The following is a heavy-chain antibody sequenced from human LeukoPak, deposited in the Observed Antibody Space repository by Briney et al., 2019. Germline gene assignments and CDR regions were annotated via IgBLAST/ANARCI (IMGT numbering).Heavy chain of an antibody. CDR3: VVFIAGGGGRGY. J-gene: IGHJ4*02. CDR1: GGSTSSDH. D-gene: IGHD6-13*01. CDR2: IYYSGSM. Sequence: SETLSLTCTVSGGSTSSDHWSWVRQPPGKGLEWIGHIYYSGSMKYNPTLRSRVTISVDTSNNQFSLRLTTMTTADMAVYYCVVFIAGGGGRGYWGQGTLVTVSS. V-gene: IGHV4-59*01.